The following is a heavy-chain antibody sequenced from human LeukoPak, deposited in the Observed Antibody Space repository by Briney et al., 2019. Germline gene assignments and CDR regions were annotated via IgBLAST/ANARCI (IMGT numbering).Heavy chain of an antibody. V-gene: IGHV3-23*01. CDR1: GFTFTSYV. J-gene: IGHJ4*02. CDR2: VIGSGDSA. D-gene: IGHD6-13*01. Sequence: GGSLRLSCAASGFTFTSYVMSWVRQAPGKGLEWVSAVIGSGDSAYYADSVKGRFTISRDNSKNTLFLQMSSLRAEDTAIYYCAKDLRKGQLVSELGFDYWGQGTLVTVSS. CDR3: AKDLRKGQLVSELGFDY.